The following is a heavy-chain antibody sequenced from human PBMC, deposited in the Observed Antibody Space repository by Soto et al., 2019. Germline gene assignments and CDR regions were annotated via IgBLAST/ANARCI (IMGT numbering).Heavy chain of an antibody. D-gene: IGHD6-19*01. CDR2: ISYTGTT. Sequence: PSETLSLTCTVSGGSMSSTSFYWDWIRQSPGKGLEWIGSISYTGTTFYTPSLKSRVTMSVDTSKNHFSLKMSSVTAADTAVYYCARVSGWFTTAYFDSWGQGTLVTVSS. CDR3: ARVSGWFTTAYFDS. V-gene: IGHV4-39*02. J-gene: IGHJ4*02. CDR1: GGSMSSTSFY.